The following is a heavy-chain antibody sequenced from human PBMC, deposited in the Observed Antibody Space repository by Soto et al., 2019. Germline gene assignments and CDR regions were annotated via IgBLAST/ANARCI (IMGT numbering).Heavy chain of an antibody. J-gene: IGHJ5*02. CDR3: ARDPHYNYDFWSGYKFSSWFDP. V-gene: IGHV3-21*01. Sequence: PGGSLRLSCAASGFTFSSYSMNWVRQAPGKGLEWVSSISSSSSCIYYADSVKGRFTISRDNAKNSLYLQMNSLRAEDTAVYYCARDPHYNYDFWSGYKFSSWFDPWGQGTLVTVSS. CDR2: ISSSSSCI. D-gene: IGHD3-3*01. CDR1: GFTFSSYS.